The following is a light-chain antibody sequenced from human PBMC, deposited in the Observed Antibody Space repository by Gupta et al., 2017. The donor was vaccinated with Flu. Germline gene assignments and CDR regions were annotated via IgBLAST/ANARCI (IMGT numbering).Light chain of an antibody. V-gene: IGLV1-40*01. CDR1: SSNIGAGYD. Sequence: QSVLTQPPSVSGAPGQRVTISCTGNSSNIGAGYDVQWYQQLPGTAPKLLAFGDNNRPSDVPDRFSASKSGSSASLAITRLQTEDEADYYCQSYDDTLSTSYVFGTGTRVTVL. J-gene: IGLJ1*01. CDR2: GDN. CDR3: QSYDDTLSTSYV.